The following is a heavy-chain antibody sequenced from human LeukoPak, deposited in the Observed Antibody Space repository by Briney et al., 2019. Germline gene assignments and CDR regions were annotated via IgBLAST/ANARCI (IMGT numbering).Heavy chain of an antibody. CDR3: ARRGHGSSWYFFDY. J-gene: IGHJ4*02. V-gene: IGHV5-51*01. CDR2: FYAGGSES. CDR1: GYSFTDYW. Sequence: GESLEISCKASGYSFTDYWIGWVRQMPGKGLEWMGIFYAGGSESRYSPSFQGQVAISVDKSISTAYLQWSSLKASDTAMYYCARRGHGSSWYFFDYWGQGTLVTVSS. D-gene: IGHD6-13*01.